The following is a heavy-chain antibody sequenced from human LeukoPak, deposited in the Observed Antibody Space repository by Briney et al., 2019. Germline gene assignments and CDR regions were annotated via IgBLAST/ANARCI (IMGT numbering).Heavy chain of an antibody. CDR2: INAGNGNT. J-gene: IGHJ4*02. V-gene: IGHV1-3*01. CDR3: ARGTSGSYYRSYFDY. D-gene: IGHD3-10*01. CDR1: GYTFTSYA. Sequence: ASVKVSCKASGYTFTSYAMHWVRQAPGQRLEWMGWINAGNGNTKYSQKFQGRVTITRDTSASTAYMELSSLRSGDTAVYYCARGTSGSYYRSYFDYWGQGALVTVSS.